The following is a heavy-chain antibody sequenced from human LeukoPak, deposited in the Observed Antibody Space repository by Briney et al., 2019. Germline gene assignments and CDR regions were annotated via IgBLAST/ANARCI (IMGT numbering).Heavy chain of an antibody. Sequence: GGSLRLSCAASGFTFSSFPMYWVRQAPGKGLEWVSYIRSTGTTIYHGDSVKGRFTISRDNAKNSLFLQMNSLRVEDTAVYYCARVGWGQQLARLDYWGQGTLVTVSS. CDR1: GFTFSSFP. CDR3: ARVGWGQQLARLDY. V-gene: IGHV3-48*01. CDR2: IRSTGTTI. D-gene: IGHD6-13*01. J-gene: IGHJ4*02.